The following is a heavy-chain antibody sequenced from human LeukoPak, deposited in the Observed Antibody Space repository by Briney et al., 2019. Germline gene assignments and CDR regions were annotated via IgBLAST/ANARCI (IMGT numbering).Heavy chain of an antibody. CDR3: ARVNVVVPAAMSVSDYYYGMDV. CDR1: GFTFSSYS. D-gene: IGHD2-2*01. J-gene: IGHJ6*02. CDR2: ISSSSSYI. V-gene: IGHV3-21*01. Sequence: PGGSLRLSCAASGFTFSSYSMNWVRQAPGKGLEWVSSISSSSSYIYYADSVKGRFTISRDNAKNSLYLQMNSLRAEDTAVYYCARVNVVVPAAMSVSDYYYGMDVWGQGTTVTVSS.